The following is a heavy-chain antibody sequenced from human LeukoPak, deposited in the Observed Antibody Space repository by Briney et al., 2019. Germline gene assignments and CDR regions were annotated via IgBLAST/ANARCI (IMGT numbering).Heavy chain of an antibody. D-gene: IGHD3-22*01. V-gene: IGHV4-34*01. CDR1: GGSFSGYY. Sequence: MPSEPLSLTCAVYGGSFSGYYGSWLRQPPGKGLEWIGDNKHCGSTNYNTSLNSRVTISVDTSKNQFSLKLSSVTAADTAVYYCAGFGVIVVINKGNGMDVWGQGTTVTVSS. J-gene: IGHJ6*02. CDR3: AGFGVIVVINKGNGMDV. CDR2: NKHCGST.